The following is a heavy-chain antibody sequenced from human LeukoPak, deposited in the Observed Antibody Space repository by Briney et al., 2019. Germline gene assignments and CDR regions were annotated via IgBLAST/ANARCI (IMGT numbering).Heavy chain of an antibody. V-gene: IGHV3-23*01. D-gene: IGHD3-10*01. CDR3: ATLSLVRGVPNVP. CDR1: GFTFSSYA. J-gene: IGHJ5*02. CDR2: ISENGGST. Sequence: GGSLRLSCAASGFTFSSYAMSWVRQAPGKGLEWVSSISENGGSTYYVDSVKGRFTISRDNSKSTLFLQMNSLRAEDTAVYYCATLSLVRGVPNVPWGQGTLVTVSS.